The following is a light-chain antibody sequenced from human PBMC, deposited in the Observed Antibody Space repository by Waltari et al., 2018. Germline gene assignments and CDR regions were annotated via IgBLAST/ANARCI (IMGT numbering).Light chain of an antibody. CDR2: GAS. CDR3: QQYDNWPPYT. J-gene: IGKJ2*01. Sequence: EIVMTQSPATLSVSPGERATLSYRASQSVSSNLAWYQQKPVQAPRLLIYGASTRVTGIPARFSGSGSGTEFTLTITSLRSEDFAVYYCQQYDNWPPYTFGQGTKLEIK. V-gene: IGKV3-15*01. CDR1: QSVSSN.